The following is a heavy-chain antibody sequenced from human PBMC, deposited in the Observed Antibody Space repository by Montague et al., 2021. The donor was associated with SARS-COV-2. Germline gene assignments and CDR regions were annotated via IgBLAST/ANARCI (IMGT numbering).Heavy chain of an antibody. CDR3: TRDGEMATIRYYFDY. CDR1: GFTFSSYS. V-gene: IGHV3-21*01. J-gene: IGHJ4*02. D-gene: IGHD5-24*01. CDR2: INTGGSYM. Sequence: SLRLSFSASGFTFSSYSMNWVRQAPGKGLEWVSSINTGGSYMYYADSVKGRFTISRDNAKKSLYLQMNSLKAEDTAVYFCTRDGEMATIRYYFDYWSQGTLVTVSS.